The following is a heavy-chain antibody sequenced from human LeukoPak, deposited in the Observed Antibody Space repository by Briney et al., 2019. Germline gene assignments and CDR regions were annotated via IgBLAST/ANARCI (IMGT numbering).Heavy chain of an antibody. CDR2: INHSGST. J-gene: IGHJ4*02. D-gene: IGHD6-19*01. CDR1: GGSFSGYY. CDR3: ARDQWLDY. V-gene: IGHV4-34*01. Sequence: KPSETLSLTCAVYGGSFSGYYWSWIRKPPGKGLEWIGEINHSGSTNYNPSLKSRVTISVDTSKNQFSLKLSSVTAADTAVYYCARDQWLDYWGQGTLVTVSS.